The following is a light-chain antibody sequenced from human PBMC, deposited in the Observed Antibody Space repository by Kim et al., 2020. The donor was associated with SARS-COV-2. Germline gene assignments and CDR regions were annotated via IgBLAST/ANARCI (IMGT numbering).Light chain of an antibody. CDR1: QSVLYSSNNKNY. CDR3: QQYFSTPYT. V-gene: IGKV4-1*01. J-gene: IGKJ2*01. CDR2: WAS. Sequence: DIVMTQSPDSLAVSLGERATINCKSSQSVLYSSNNKNYLAWHQQRPGQPPELLIYWASTRESGVPDRFSGSGSGTDFTLTISSLQAEDVAVYYCQQYFSTPYTFGQGTKLEI.